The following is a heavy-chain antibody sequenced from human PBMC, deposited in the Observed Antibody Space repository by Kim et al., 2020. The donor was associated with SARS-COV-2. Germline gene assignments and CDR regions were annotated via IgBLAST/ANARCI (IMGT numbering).Heavy chain of an antibody. V-gene: IGHV4-59*01. Sequence: SLKRRVTISVDTSKNQFSLKRSSVTAADTAVYYCARAKSGWYGEVNWFDPWGQGTLVTVSS. D-gene: IGHD6-19*01. J-gene: IGHJ5*02. CDR3: ARAKSGWYGEVNWFDP.